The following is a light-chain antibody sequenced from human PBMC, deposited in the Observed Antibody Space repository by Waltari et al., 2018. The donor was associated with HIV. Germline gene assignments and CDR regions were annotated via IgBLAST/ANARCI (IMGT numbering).Light chain of an antibody. V-gene: IGKV1-39*01. CDR3: QQSYLTPRT. CDR1: RNISTY. Sequence: DIQMTQSPSSLSPSVGDRVTITCRASRNISTYLNWYQQKPGKAPKLLIYAAFTLQSGVPLRFSAGGSGTDFTLIISSLQPEDFATYYCQQSYLTPRTFGQGTKVEI. CDR2: AAF. J-gene: IGKJ1*01.